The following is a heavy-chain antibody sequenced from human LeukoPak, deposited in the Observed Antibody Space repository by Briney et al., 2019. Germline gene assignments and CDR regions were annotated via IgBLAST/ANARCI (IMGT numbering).Heavy chain of an antibody. CDR1: GFTFSSNW. V-gene: IGHV3-7*02. CDR3: ASQSFGRFDP. D-gene: IGHD3-16*01. Sequence: GGSLRLSCVVSGFTFSSNWMSWVRQAPGKGLEWVGNIKEDGSVKYYVDSVKGRFTISRDNAKNSLYLQMNSLRAEDTAVYYCASQSFGRFDPWGQGTRVTVSS. J-gene: IGHJ5*02. CDR2: IKEDGSVK.